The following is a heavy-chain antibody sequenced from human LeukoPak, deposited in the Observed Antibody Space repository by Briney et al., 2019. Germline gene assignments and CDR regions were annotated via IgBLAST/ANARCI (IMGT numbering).Heavy chain of an antibody. V-gene: IGHV3-23*01. D-gene: IGHD3-10*01. CDR2: VSGSGGRT. CDR3: AKSYASGSFYDY. J-gene: IGHJ4*02. CDR1: GFTFSNYG. Sequence: GGSLRLSCAASGFTFSNYGMSWVRQTPGKGLEWVPRVSGSGGRTYYADSVKGRFTISRDNSKNTLSLQMNNLRADDTAVYYCAKSYASGSFYDYWGQGTLVTVSS.